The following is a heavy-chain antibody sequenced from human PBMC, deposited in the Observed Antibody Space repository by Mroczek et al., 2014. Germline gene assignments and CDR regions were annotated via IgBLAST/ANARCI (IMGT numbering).Heavy chain of an antibody. D-gene: IGHD1-1*01. J-gene: IGHJ3*02. CDR3: ARDRDELEPNDAFDI. Sequence: VQLVESGGGVVQPGRSLRLSCAASGFTFSSYAMHWVRQAPGKGLEWVAVISYDGSNKYYADSVKGRFTISRDNSKNTLYLQMNSLRAEDTAVYYCARDRDELEPNDAFDIWGQGTMVTVSS. CDR1: GFTFSSYA. V-gene: IGHV3-30-3*01. CDR2: ISYDGSNK.